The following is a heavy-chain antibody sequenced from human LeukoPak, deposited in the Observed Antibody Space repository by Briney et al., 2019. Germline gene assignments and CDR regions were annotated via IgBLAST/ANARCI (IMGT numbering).Heavy chain of an antibody. Sequence: GGSLRLSCAASGFTFSSYSMNWVRQAPGKGLEWVSSISSSSSYIYYADSVKGRFTISRDNAKNSLYLQMNSLSAEDTAVYYCARDTLTMVTNAFDMWGQGTMVTVSS. J-gene: IGHJ3*02. D-gene: IGHD5-18*01. CDR3: ARDTLTMVTNAFDM. CDR2: ISSSSSYI. V-gene: IGHV3-21*04. CDR1: GFTFSSYS.